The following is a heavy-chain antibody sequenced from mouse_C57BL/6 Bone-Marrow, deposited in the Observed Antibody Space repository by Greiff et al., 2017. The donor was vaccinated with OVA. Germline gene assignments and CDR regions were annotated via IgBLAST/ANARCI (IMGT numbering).Heavy chain of an antibody. CDR2: IRNKANGYTT. Sequence: EVKVVESGGGLVQPGGSLSLSCAASGFTFTDYYMSWVRQPPGKALEWLGFIRNKANGYTTEYSASVKGRFTISRDNSQSILYLQMNALRAEDSATYYCARDRILYGYDEGFDYWGQGTTLTVSS. D-gene: IGHD2-2*01. CDR3: ARDRILYGYDEGFDY. CDR1: GFTFTDYY. V-gene: IGHV7-3*01. J-gene: IGHJ2*01.